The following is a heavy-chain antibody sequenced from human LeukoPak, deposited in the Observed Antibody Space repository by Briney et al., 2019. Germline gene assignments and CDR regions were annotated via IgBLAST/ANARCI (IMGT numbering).Heavy chain of an antibody. CDR3: ARGGGYSSGYLDFDY. D-gene: IGHD3-22*01. Sequence: SETLSLTCAVSGGSISSGGYSWSWTRQPPGKGLEWIGYIYRSGSTYYNPPLKSRVTISVDRSKNQFSLKLSSVTAADTAVYYCARGGGYSSGYLDFDYWGQGTLVTVSS. J-gene: IGHJ4*02. CDR1: GGSISSGGYS. CDR2: IYRSGST. V-gene: IGHV4-30-2*01.